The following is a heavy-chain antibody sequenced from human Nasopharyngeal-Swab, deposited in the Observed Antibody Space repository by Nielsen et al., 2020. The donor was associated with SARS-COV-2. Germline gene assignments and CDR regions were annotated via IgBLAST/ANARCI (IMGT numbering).Heavy chain of an antibody. CDR3: AKEEVPNDY. V-gene: IGHV3-23*01. D-gene: IGHD4/OR15-4a*01. Sequence: GESLKISCSVSGFTFSNSSLCWVRQAPGKGLEWVADISISGATTLYADSVRGRFNISRDNDRNTVYLQMGSLTVEDTAIYYCAKEEVPNDYWGQGTLVTVSS. CDR1: GFTFSNSS. CDR2: ISISGATT. J-gene: IGHJ4*02.